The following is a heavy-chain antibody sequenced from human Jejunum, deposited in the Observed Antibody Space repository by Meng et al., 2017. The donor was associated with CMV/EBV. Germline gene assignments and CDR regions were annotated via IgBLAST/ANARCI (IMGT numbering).Heavy chain of an antibody. Sequence: SCAASGVSLSIYSMNWVRQAPGKGLEWVAYIGTGSTKYYADSLEGRFTVSRDDAKNSLYLQMNSLRGEDTAVYFCVRDPVLSGLDVWGQGTTVTVSS. CDR1: GVSLSIYS. CDR2: IGTGSTK. J-gene: IGHJ6*02. CDR3: VRDPVLSGLDV. V-gene: IGHV3-48*04.